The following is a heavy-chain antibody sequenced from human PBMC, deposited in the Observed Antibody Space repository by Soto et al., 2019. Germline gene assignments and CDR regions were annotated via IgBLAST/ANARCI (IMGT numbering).Heavy chain of an antibody. J-gene: IGHJ4*02. CDR1: GFSLSKARMG. Sequence: KESGPVLVKPTETLTLTCTVSGFSLSKARMGVSWIRQPPGKALEWLAHIFWNDERSYNTSLKSRLTISRDTSKSQVVLTMTNVDPVDTGTYFCARALREELPIDYVDSWGQGTLVTVSS. V-gene: IGHV2-26*01. D-gene: IGHD1-7*01. CDR3: ARALREELPIDYVDS. CDR2: IFWNDER.